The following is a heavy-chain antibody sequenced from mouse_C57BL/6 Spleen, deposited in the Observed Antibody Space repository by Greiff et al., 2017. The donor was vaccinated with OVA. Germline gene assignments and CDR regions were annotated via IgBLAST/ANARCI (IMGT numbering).Heavy chain of an antibody. V-gene: IGHV1-82*01. CDR2: IYPGDGDT. J-gene: IGHJ4*01. CDR3: AISYSNYVYAMDY. D-gene: IGHD2-5*01. Sequence: VQLKESGPELVKPGASVKISCKASGYAFSSSWMNWVKQRPGKGLEWIGRIYPGDGDTNYNGKFKGKATLTADKSSSTAYMQLSSLTSEDSAVYFCAISYSNYVYAMDYWGQGTSVTVSS. CDR1: GYAFSSSW.